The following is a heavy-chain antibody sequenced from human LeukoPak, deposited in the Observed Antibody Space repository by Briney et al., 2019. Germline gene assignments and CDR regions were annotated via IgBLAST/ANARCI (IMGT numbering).Heavy chain of an antibody. CDR3: AKVGIEVASFDY. Sequence: GGSLRLSCAASGFTFSSYGMHWVRQAPGKGREWVAVISYDGSNKYYADSVKGRFTISRDNSKNTLYLQMNSLRAEDTAVYYCAKVGIEVASFDYWGQGTLVTVSS. D-gene: IGHD1-26*01. CDR2: ISYDGSNK. CDR1: GFTFSSYG. J-gene: IGHJ4*02. V-gene: IGHV3-30*18.